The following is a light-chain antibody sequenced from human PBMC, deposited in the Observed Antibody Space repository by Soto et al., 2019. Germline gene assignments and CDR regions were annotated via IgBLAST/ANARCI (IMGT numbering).Light chain of an antibody. CDR1: SSDVGGYDY. CDR3: SSYTTPSVLV. V-gene: IGLV2-14*01. J-gene: IGLJ2*01. CDR2: EVS. Sequence: QSALTQPASVSGSPGQSITISCTGTSSDVGGYDYVSWYQHHPGKVPKLIIYEVSKRPSGVSHRFSGSKSGNTASLTISGLQTEDEADYYCSSYTTPSVLVFGGGTKLTVL.